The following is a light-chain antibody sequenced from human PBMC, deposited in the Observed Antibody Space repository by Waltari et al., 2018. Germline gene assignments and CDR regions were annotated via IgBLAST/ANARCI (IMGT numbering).Light chain of an antibody. J-gene: IGKJ4*01. CDR2: WAS. V-gene: IGKV4-1*01. CDR3: QQYYNTPLT. Sequence: DIVMTQSPESLAVSLGEKATISCKTSESVLYSSNNKNHLAWYQQKPGQPPRLLLYWASTRESGVPDRFIGSGSETDFTLTVTSLQAEDVAVYYCQQYYNTPLTFGGGTKVEVK. CDR1: ESVLYSSNNKNH.